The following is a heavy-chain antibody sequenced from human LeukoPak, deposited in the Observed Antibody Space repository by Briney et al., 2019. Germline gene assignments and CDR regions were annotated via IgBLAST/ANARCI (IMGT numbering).Heavy chain of an antibody. CDR1: GFTFSSYS. J-gene: IGHJ4*02. CDR2: ISSSGSYI. Sequence: VKPGGSLRLSCAASGFTFSSYSMNWVRQAPGKGLEWVSSISSSGSYIYYADSVKGRFTISRDNAKNSLYLQMNSLRAEDTAVYYCARDLSSAWYYQFDYWGQGTLVTVSS. CDR3: ARDLSSAWYYQFDY. V-gene: IGHV3-21*01. D-gene: IGHD6-19*01.